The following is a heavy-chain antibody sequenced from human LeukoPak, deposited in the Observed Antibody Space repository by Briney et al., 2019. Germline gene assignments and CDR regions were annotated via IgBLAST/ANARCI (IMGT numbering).Heavy chain of an antibody. J-gene: IGHJ6*03. CDR2: ISSSSSYI. CDR1: GFTFSSYS. Sequence: GGSLRLSCAASGFTFSSYSMNWVRQAPGKGLEWVSSISSSSSYIYYADSVKGRFTISRDNAKNSLYLQMNSLRAEDTAVYYYARDGYSGTYRYYYYYYMDVWGQGTTVTVSS. D-gene: IGHD1-26*01. V-gene: IGHV3-21*01. CDR3: ARDGYSGTYRYYYYYYMDV.